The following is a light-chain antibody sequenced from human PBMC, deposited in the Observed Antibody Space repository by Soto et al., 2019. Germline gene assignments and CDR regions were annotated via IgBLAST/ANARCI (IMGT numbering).Light chain of an antibody. Sequence: DIQMTQSPATLSASVGDRVTITCRASQSVRSWLAWYQQKPGTAPKLLIFDASRLESGVPSRFSGSASGTEFTLTISSLQPDDFAVYYCQQRSNWPRTFGQGTKLEIK. CDR1: QSVRSW. J-gene: IGKJ2*01. V-gene: IGKV1-5*01. CDR3: QQRSNWPRT. CDR2: DAS.